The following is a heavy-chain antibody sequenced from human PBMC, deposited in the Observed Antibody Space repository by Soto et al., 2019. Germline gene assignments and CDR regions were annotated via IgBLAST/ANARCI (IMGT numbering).Heavy chain of an antibody. CDR1: GIIFSDY. CDR3: ARLPFPWGWFDP. CDR2: ISGSGRTI. V-gene: IGHV3-11*01. D-gene: IGHD3-16*01. J-gene: IGHJ5*02. Sequence: QVQLVESGGGLVKPGGSLRLSCAASGIIFSDYMSWVRQAPGKGLEWLSYISGSGRTIYSADSVKGRFTISRDNATNSLHLQMNNLRAEDTAVYYCARLPFPWGWFDPWGQGTLVTVS.